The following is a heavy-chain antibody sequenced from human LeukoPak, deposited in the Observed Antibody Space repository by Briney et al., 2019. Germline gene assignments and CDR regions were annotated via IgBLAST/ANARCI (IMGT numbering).Heavy chain of an antibody. CDR2: ISGSDGRT. CDR1: GLSFSSYA. J-gene: IGHJ4*02. V-gene: IGHV3-23*01. Sequence: GGSLRLSCAASGLSFSSYAMSWVRQAPGRGLEWVSAISGSDGRTFQPDSVKGRFTISRDNSKNTLYLQMNSLRAEDTAVYYCAKDHYGDYPFDYWGQGTLVTVSS. D-gene: IGHD4-17*01. CDR3: AKDHYGDYPFDY.